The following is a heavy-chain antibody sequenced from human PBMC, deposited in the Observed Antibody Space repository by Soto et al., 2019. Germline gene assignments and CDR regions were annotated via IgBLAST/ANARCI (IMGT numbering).Heavy chain of an antibody. CDR3: AKDTALGVFGGSYPEAIDAFDI. CDR2: ISWNSGSI. J-gene: IGHJ3*02. V-gene: IGHV3-9*01. Sequence: EVQLVESGGGLVQPGRSLRLSCAASGFTFDDYAMHWVRQAPGQGLEWVSGISWNSGSIGYADSVKGRFTISRDNAKNSLYLQMNSLRAEDTALYYCAKDTALGVFGGSYPEAIDAFDIWGQGTMVTVSS. D-gene: IGHD1-26*01. CDR1: GFTFDDYA.